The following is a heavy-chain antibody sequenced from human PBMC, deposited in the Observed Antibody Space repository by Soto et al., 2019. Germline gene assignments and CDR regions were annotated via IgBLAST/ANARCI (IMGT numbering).Heavy chain of an antibody. V-gene: IGHV3-23*01. Sequence: PGGSLRLSCAASGIIFGQYAMSWVRLAPGKGLEWVSVVGPSGASTFYADSVRGRFTISRDNSENTLYLQMNSLRAADTALYFCARSYYYDSTGYYRTFDYWGPGTLVTVSS. J-gene: IGHJ4*02. D-gene: IGHD3-22*01. CDR2: VGPSGAST. CDR3: ARSYYYDSTGYYRTFDY. CDR1: GIIFGQYA.